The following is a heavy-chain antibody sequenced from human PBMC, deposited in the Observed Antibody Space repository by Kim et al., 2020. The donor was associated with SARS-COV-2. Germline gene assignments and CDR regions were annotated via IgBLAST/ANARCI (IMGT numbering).Heavy chain of an antibody. CDR2: ISCDGSNK. D-gene: IGHD1-26*01. CDR3: ARGGFDTVRGALGY. CDR1: GFTFSSYA. V-gene: IGHV3-30-3*01. Sequence: GGSLRLSCAASGFTFSSYAMHWVRQAPGKGLEWVAVISCDGSNKYNADSVKGRFTISRDNSKNTLHLQMNSLRAEDTAVYYCARGGFDTVRGALGYWGQGTLVTVSS. J-gene: IGHJ4*02.